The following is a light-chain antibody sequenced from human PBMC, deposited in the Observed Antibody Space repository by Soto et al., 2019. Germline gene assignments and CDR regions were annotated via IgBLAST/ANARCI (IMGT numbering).Light chain of an antibody. CDR1: SSNIGSNI. CDR3: ASWDGSLQTWV. Sequence: QSVLTQPPSASGTPGQRVTISCSGSSSNIGSNIVNWYQHLPGTAPKLLIYTNNQRPSGVPDRLSDSKSGTSASLAISGLQSEDEADYYCASWDGSLQTWVFGGGTKLTVL. CDR2: TNN. J-gene: IGLJ3*02. V-gene: IGLV1-44*01.